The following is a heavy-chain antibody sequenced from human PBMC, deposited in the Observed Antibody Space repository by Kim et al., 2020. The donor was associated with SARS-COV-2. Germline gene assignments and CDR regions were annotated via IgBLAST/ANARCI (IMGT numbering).Heavy chain of an antibody. Sequence: ASVKVSCKASGYTFTGYYMHWVRQAPGQGLEWMGWINPNSGGTNYAQKFQGRVTMTRDTSISTAYMELSRLRSDDTAVYYCAREEGDIVVVPAATGYYYYGMDVWGPGTTVTVSS. CDR1: GYTFTGYY. J-gene: IGHJ6*02. CDR3: AREEGDIVVVPAATGYYYYGMDV. V-gene: IGHV1-2*02. D-gene: IGHD2-2*01. CDR2: INPNSGGT.